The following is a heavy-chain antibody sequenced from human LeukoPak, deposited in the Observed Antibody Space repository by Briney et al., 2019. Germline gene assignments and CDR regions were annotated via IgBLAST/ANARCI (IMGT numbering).Heavy chain of an antibody. CDR3: ARVNINNWHSCDY. D-gene: IGHD1-1*01. CDR2: INHSGST. CDR1: GGSFSGYY. Sequence: SETLSLTCAVSGGSFSGYYWSWIRQPPGKGLEWIGEINHSGSTNYNPSLKSRVTISVDTSSNQFSLNLTSVTAADTAVYHCARVNINNWHSCDYWGQGTLVTVSS. V-gene: IGHV4-34*01. J-gene: IGHJ4*02.